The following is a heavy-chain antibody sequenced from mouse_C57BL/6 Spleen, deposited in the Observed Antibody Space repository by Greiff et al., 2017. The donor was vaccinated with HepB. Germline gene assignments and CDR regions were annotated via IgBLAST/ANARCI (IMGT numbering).Heavy chain of an antibody. CDR1: GFNIKDDY. CDR2: IDPENGDT. CDR3: TTGGLLRDY. D-gene: IGHD1-1*01. J-gene: IGHJ2*01. V-gene: IGHV14-4*01. Sequence: EVQLQQSGAELVRPGASVKLSCTASGFNIKDDYMHWVKQRPEQGLEWIGWIDPENGDTEYASKFQGKATITADTSSNTAYLQLSSLTSEDTAVYYRTTGGLLRDYWGQGTTLTVSS.